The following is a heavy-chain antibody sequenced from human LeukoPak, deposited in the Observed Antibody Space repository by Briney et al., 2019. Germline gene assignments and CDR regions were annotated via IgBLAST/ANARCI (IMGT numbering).Heavy chain of an antibody. V-gene: IGHV4-34*01. D-gene: IGHD4-17*01. J-gene: IGHJ4*02. CDR3: ARNHDHGDAVPLY. Sequence: SETLSLTCAVYGGSFSGYYWSWIRQPPGKGLEWIGEINHSGSTNYNPSLKSRVTISVDTSKNQFSLKLSSVTAADTAVYYCARNHDHGDAVPLYWGQGTLVTVSS. CDR1: GGSFSGYY. CDR2: INHSGST.